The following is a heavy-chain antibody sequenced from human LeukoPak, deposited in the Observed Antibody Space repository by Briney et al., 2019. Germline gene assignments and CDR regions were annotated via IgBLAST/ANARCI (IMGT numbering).Heavy chain of an antibody. Sequence: ASVKVSCKASRYTFTSYYMHWVRQAPGQGLEWMGIINPSGGSTSYAQKFQGRVTMTRDTSTSTVYMELSSLRSEDTAVYYCARVVRLPVPAAPLGAFDIWGQGTMVTVSS. CDR3: ARVVRLPVPAAPLGAFDI. CDR2: INPSGGST. J-gene: IGHJ3*02. D-gene: IGHD2-2*01. V-gene: IGHV1-46*01. CDR1: RYTFTSYY.